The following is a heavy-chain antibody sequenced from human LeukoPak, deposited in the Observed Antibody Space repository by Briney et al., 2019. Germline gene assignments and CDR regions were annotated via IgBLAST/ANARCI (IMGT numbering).Heavy chain of an antibody. V-gene: IGHV4-30-4*01. CDR1: GGSISSGDYY. J-gene: IGHJ4*02. Sequence: SETLSLTCTVSGGSISSGDYYWSWIRQPPGKGLEWIGYIYYSGSTYYNPSLKSRVTISVDTSKNQLSLKLSSVTAADTAVYYCAREMGRDTSFDYWGQGTLVTVSS. CDR3: AREMGRDTSFDY. CDR2: IYYSGST. D-gene: IGHD5-18*01.